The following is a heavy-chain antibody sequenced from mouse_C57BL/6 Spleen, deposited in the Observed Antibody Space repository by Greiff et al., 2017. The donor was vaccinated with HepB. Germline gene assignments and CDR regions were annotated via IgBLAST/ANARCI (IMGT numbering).Heavy chain of an antibody. D-gene: IGHD1-1*01. V-gene: IGHV1-4*01. Sequence: VQLQQSGAELARPGASVKMSCKASGYTFTSYTMHWVKQRPGQGLEWIGYINPSSGYTKYNQKFKDKATLTADKSSSTAYMQLSSLTSEDSAFYYCARSYGSPYAMDYWGQGTSVTVSS. CDR1: GYTFTSYT. CDR2: INPSSGYT. CDR3: ARSYGSPYAMDY. J-gene: IGHJ4*01.